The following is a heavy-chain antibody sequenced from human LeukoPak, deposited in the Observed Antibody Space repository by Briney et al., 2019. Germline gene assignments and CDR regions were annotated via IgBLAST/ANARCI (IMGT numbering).Heavy chain of an antibody. CDR2: ISGSGGST. J-gene: IGHJ4*02. D-gene: IGHD6-13*01. CDR3: AKSRRVAAVSFLDY. CDR1: GFTFSSYA. Sequence: GGSLRLSCAAPGFTFSSYAMSWVRQAPGKGLEWVSAISGSGGSTYYADSVKGRFTISRDNSKNTLYLQMNSLRAEDTAVYYCAKSRRVAAVSFLDYWGQGTLVTVSS. V-gene: IGHV3-23*01.